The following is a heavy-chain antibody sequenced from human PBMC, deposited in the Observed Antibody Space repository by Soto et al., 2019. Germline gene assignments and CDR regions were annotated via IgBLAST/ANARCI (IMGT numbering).Heavy chain of an antibody. Sequence: LRLSCAASGFTFNTYSMNWVRQAPGKGLEWVSFISSRNSFIYYADSVRGRFTISRDNAKNSVFLQMNSLRVEDTAVYYCARDPAGSTRPYYYGMDVWGQGTTVTVSS. CDR1: GFTFNTYS. CDR3: ARDPAGSTRPYYYGMDV. V-gene: IGHV3-21*01. D-gene: IGHD2-2*01. J-gene: IGHJ6*02. CDR2: ISSRNSFI.